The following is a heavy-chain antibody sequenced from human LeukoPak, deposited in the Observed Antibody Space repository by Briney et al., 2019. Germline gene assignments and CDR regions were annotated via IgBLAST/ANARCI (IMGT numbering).Heavy chain of an antibody. Sequence: TGGSLRLSCAASGFTFNHYSMHWVRQPPGKGLEWVSLISWDGGITYYADSVRGRFTISRDNSKNSLSLEMNSVRTEDTALYYCAKDSNTGGYSFGSWGQGTLVTVTS. CDR2: ISWDGGIT. D-gene: IGHD5-12*01. CDR3: AKDSNTGGYSFGS. CDR1: GFTFNHYS. J-gene: IGHJ4*02. V-gene: IGHV3-43*01.